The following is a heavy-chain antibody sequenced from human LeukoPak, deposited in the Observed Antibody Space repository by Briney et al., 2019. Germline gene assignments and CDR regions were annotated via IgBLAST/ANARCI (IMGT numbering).Heavy chain of an antibody. J-gene: IGHJ4*02. V-gene: IGHV4-4*07. D-gene: IGHD2-15*01. CDR2: IYTSGST. CDR1: AGSISSYY. CDR3: ARGRCSGGSCYWFGFDY. Sequence: PSETLSLTCTVYAGSISSYYWSWIRQPAGKGREWIGHIYTSGSTNYNPSLKSRVTMAVDTSKNQFSLKLSSVTAADTAVYYCARGRCSGGSCYWFGFDYWGQGTLVTVSS.